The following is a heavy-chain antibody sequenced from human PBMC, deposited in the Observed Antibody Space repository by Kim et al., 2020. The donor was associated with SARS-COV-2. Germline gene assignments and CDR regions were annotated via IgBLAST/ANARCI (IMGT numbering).Heavy chain of an antibody. Sequence: SETLSLTCTVSGGSISSGGYYWSWIRQHPGKGLEWIGYVYYSGSTYYNPSLKSRVTISVDTSKNQFSLKLSSVTAADTAVYYCARDRTDYDGNRCVCCWGQATLVTVSS. CDR1: GGSISSGGYY. CDR3: ARDRTDYDGNRCVCC. V-gene: IGHV4-31*03. J-gene: IGHJ4*02. CDR2: VYYSGST. D-gene: IGHD4-17*01.